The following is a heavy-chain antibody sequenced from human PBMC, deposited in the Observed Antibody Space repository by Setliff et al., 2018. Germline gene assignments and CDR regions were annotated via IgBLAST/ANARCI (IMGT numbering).Heavy chain of an antibody. V-gene: IGHV4-61*09. Sequence: LSLTCTVSGGSISSDSHYWAWVRQPAGKGLELIGQIYSNGRTYYNPSLKSRLTISLDTSKNQFSLRLHSMTAADTAVYYCARGITSGGYWGQRFLYLDVWGRGTTVTVSS. CDR1: GGSISSDSHY. CDR3: ARGITSGGYWGQRFLYLDV. D-gene: IGHD3-22*01. J-gene: IGHJ6*03. CDR2: IYSNGRT.